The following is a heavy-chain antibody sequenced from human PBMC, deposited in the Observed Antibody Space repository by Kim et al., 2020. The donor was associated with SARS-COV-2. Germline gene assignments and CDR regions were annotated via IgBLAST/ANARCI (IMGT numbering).Heavy chain of an antibody. CDR3: ARDLRFLCDALIHTHYG. Sequence: GGSLRLSCAASGFMFSTYTMNWVRQAPGRGLEWVSSISASSSYIYYADSVKGRFTISRDNAKNSLSLQMNSLRAEDTAVYYCARDLRFLCDALIHTHYG. CDR2: ISASSSYI. CDR1: GFMFSTYT. V-gene: IGHV3-21*04. J-gene: IGHJ6*01. D-gene: IGHD3-3*01.